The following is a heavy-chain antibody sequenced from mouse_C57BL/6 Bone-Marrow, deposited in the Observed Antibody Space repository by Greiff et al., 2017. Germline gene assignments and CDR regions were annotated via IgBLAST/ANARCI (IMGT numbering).Heavy chain of an antibody. CDR3: VRHDYYGSSYFDY. CDR1: GFTFNTYA. V-gene: IGHV10-1*02. J-gene: IGHJ2*01. D-gene: IGHD1-1*01. CDR2: IRSKSNNYAT. Sequence: EVQLVESGGGLVQPKGSLKLSCAASGFTFNTYAMNWVRQAPGKGLEWVARIRSKSNNYATYYTDSVKDRFTISRDASQSMLYLQMNNLKTEDTAMYYCVRHDYYGSSYFDYWGQGTTLTVSS.